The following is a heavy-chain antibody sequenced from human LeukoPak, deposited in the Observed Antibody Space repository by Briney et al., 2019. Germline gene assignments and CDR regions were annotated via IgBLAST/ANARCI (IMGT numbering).Heavy chain of an antibody. CDR3: ARLQTGYYDSSGFHRFDP. Sequence: SETLSLTCTVSGGSISSSSYNWGWIRQPPGKGLEWIGSINYSGSTYYNPSLKSRVTISVDTSKNQFSLKLSSVTAADTAVYYCARLQTGYYDSSGFHRFDPWGQGTLVTVSS. CDR2: INYSGST. CDR1: GGSISSSSYN. V-gene: IGHV4-39*01. J-gene: IGHJ5*02. D-gene: IGHD3-22*01.